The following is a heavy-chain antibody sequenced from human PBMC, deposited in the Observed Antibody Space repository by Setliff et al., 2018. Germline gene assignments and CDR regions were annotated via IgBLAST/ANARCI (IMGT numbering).Heavy chain of an antibody. J-gene: IGHJ6*03. Sequence: SETLSLTCTVSGGSISSSNWWTWVRQPPGKGLEWIGEIYHSGSINYNPSLKSRVTMSVDKSKNQFSLKLNSVTAADTAVYFCARGITSGGYWGQSSHYLDVWGKGTTVTVSS. CDR1: GGSISSSNW. CDR3: ARGITSGGYWGQSSHYLDV. D-gene: IGHD3-22*01. CDR2: IYHSGSI. V-gene: IGHV4-4*02.